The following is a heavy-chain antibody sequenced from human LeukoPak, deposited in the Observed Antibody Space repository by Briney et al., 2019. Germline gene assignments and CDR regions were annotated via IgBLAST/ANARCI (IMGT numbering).Heavy chain of an antibody. CDR1: GGSISSYY. CDR2: IYTSGST. J-gene: IGHJ6*03. CDR3: ARVTTVTTGAHYYYYYMDV. D-gene: IGHD4-17*01. Sequence: SEPLSLTCTVSGGSISSYYWSWLRQPAGKGLEWIGRIYTSGSTNYNPSLKSRVTMSVDTSKNQLSLKLSSVTAADTAVYYCARVTTVTTGAHYYYYYMDVWGKGTTVTVSS. V-gene: IGHV4-4*07.